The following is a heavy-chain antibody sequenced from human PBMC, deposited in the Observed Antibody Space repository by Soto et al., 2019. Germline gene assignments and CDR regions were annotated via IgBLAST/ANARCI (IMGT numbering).Heavy chain of an antibody. D-gene: IGHD2-2*01. CDR2: IIPIFGIA. CDR3: AREDRARETGLVPAAIDGMDV. V-gene: IGHV1-69*08. J-gene: IGHJ6*02. Sequence: QVQLVQSGAEVKKPGSSVKVSCKASGGTFSRYSITWVRQAPGHGLEWIGRIIPIFGIASYAQKFQGRVTITADESTSPAHMRXSSLRSDDTAVYYCAREDRARETGLVPAAIDGMDVWGQGTTVTVSS. CDR1: GGTFSRYS.